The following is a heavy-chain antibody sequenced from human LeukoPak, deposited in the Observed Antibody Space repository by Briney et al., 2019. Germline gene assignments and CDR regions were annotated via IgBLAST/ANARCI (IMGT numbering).Heavy chain of an antibody. CDR3: ARIDGPTVFTYYMDL. CDR1: GFSFNRRG. Sequence: GESLRLSCATSGFSFNRRGMNWVRQPPGKGLEWVSYISPRSETIFYAESVQGRFAVSRDDAKGPLYLQMHTLRVEDTAVYYCARIDGPTVFTYYMDLWGKGTTVTVAS. V-gene: IGHV3-48*04. CDR2: ISPRSETI. J-gene: IGHJ6*03. D-gene: IGHD3-16*01.